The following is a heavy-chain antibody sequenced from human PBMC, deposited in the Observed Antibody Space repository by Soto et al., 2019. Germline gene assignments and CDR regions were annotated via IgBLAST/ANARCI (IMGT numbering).Heavy chain of an antibody. Sequence: QVQLVESGGGLVRPGESLRLSCAASEFTFSDYYMSWIRQAPGKGLEWVSYISSSGNTIYYADSVKGRFTISRDNAKNSLYRQMNSRSAEDTAVYYCARRYSGGRAFDICGQGTMVTVSS. CDR1: EFTFSDYY. CDR2: ISSSGNTI. V-gene: IGHV3-11*01. D-gene: IGHD5-12*01. J-gene: IGHJ3*02. CDR3: ARRYSGGRAFDI.